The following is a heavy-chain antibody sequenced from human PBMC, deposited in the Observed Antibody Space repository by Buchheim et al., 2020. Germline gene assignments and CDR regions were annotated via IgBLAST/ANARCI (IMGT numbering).Heavy chain of an antibody. CDR2: ISYYGSNK. J-gene: IGHJ4*02. CDR3: ARDSGLGELSFYYFDY. Sequence: QVQLVESGGGVVQPGRSLRLSCAASGFTFSSYAMHWVRQAPGKGLEWVAVISYYGSNKYYADSVKGRFTISRDNSKNTLYLQMNSLRAEDTAVYYCARDSGLGELSFYYFDYWGQGTL. CDR1: GFTFSSYA. V-gene: IGHV3-30*04. D-gene: IGHD3-16*02.